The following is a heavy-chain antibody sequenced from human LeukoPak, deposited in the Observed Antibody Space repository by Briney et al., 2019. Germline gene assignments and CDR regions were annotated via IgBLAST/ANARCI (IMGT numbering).Heavy chain of an antibody. Sequence: PGGSLRLSCAASGFTFSGYWMTWVRQAPGKGLEWVANIKQDGSEKYCVDSVKGRFTISRDNAKNSLYLQMNSLRAEDTAVYYCARDMDVWGQGTTVTVSS. CDR1: GFTFSGYW. J-gene: IGHJ6*02. V-gene: IGHV3-7*04. CDR3: ARDMDV. CDR2: IKQDGSEK.